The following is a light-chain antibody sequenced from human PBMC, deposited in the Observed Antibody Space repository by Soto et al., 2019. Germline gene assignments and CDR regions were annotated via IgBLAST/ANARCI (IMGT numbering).Light chain of an antibody. CDR3: SSYTSSRTYV. CDR1: SSDVGGYNF. V-gene: IGLV2-14*01. Sequence: QSFLTQPASVSGSAGQAITISCIGTSSDVGGYNFVSWYQQHPGKAPKLMIYEVSNRPSGVSNRFSGSKSGNTASLTISGLQAEDEADYYCSSYTSSRTYVLGTGTKVTVL. J-gene: IGLJ1*01. CDR2: EVS.